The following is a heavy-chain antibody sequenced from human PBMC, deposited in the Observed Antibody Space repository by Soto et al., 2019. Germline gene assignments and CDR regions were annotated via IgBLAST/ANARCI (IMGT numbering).Heavy chain of an antibody. V-gene: IGHV3-30*03. CDR1: GLTFNTFG. J-gene: IGHJ5*02. CDR3: ESGAVGSSFDH. D-gene: IGHD1-26*01. CDR2: ISYDESHE. Sequence: PVGSLRLSCAASGLTFNTFGMNWVRQAPGKGLEWVALISYDESHEYYADSVKGRFIISRDNSKNTLSLQMNSLRVEDTALYHCESGAVGSSFDHWRQGTLVTVYS.